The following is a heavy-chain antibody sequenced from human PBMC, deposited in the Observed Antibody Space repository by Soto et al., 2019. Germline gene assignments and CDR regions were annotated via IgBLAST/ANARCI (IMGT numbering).Heavy chain of an antibody. CDR1: GYSFSNYW. D-gene: IGHD3-22*01. V-gene: IGHV5-51*01. CDR2: IYPGDSDA. J-gene: IGHJ4*02. Sequence: PGESLKISCKGSGYSFSNYWIGWVRQMPGKGLEWIGIIYPGDSDARYSPSFQGQVTISVDKSITTTYLQWSSLKASDTAMYYCARRGSGCDYWGQGTLVTVSS. CDR3: ARRGSGCDY.